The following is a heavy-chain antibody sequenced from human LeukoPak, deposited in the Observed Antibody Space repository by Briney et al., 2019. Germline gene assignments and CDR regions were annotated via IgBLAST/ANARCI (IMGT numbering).Heavy chain of an antibody. CDR3: AKTVIYTSGWYRFDY. J-gene: IGHJ4*02. Sequence: GGSLRLSCAAPGFTFSSYAMNWVRQAPGKGLEWVSAVSGSGGSTYYADSVKGRFTISRDNSRNTHYLQMNSLRAEDTAVYYCAKTVIYTSGWYRFDYWGQGTLVTVSS. V-gene: IGHV3-23*01. D-gene: IGHD6-19*01. CDR1: GFTFSSYA. CDR2: VSGSGGST.